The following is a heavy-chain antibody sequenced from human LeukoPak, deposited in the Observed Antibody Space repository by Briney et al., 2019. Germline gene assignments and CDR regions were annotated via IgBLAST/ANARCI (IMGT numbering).Heavy chain of an antibody. D-gene: IGHD3-22*01. J-gene: IGHJ4*02. CDR3: AKDLNNYYDSSGSFDY. CDR2: ISGSGGST. V-gene: IGHV3-23*01. Sequence: GGSLRLSCAASGFTFSSYAMSWVRQAPGKGLEWVSAISGSGGSTYYADSVKGRFTISRDNSKNTLYLQMNSLRAEDTAVYYCAKDLNNYYDSSGSFDYWGQGTLVTASS. CDR1: GFTFSSYA.